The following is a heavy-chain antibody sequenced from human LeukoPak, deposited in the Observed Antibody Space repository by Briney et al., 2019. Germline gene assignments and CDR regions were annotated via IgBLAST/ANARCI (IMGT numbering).Heavy chain of an antibody. Sequence: GGSLRLSFTTSGFTFGDSALNWFRQAPGKGLEWLGFIRSKAYGATTEYAASVKGRFTISRDDSKGIAFLQMNSLKTEDTAVYYCTRGAPIAYWGQGTLVTVSS. CDR2: IRSKAYGATT. V-gene: IGHV3-49*03. J-gene: IGHJ4*02. CDR1: GFTFGDSA. CDR3: TRGAPIAY.